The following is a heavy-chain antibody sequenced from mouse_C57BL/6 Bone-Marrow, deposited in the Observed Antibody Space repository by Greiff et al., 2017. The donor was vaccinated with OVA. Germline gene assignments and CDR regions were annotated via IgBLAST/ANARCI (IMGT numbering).Heavy chain of an antibody. CDR3: TGITTVVANYFDY. CDR1: GYTFTDYE. Sequence: QVQLKESGAELVRPGASVTLSCKASGYTFTDYEMHWVKQTPVHGLEWIGAIDPETGGTAYNQKFKGKAILTADKSSSTAYMELRSLTSEDSAVYYCTGITTVVANYFDYWGQGTTLTVSS. J-gene: IGHJ2*01. D-gene: IGHD1-1*01. CDR2: IDPETGGT. V-gene: IGHV1-15*01.